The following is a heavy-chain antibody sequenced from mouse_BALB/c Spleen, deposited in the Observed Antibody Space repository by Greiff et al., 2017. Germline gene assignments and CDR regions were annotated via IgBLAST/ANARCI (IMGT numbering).Heavy chain of an antibody. CDR1: GFTFSSYA. J-gene: IGHJ4*01. Sequence: EVQRVESGGGLVKPGGSLKLSCAASGFTFSSYAMSWVRQTPEKRLEWVASISSGGSTYYPDSVKGRFTISRDNARNILYLQMSSLRSEDTAMYYCARGGDLLSPMDYWGQGTSVTVSS. CDR3: ARGGDLLSPMDY. CDR2: ISSGGST. D-gene: IGHD2-10*01. V-gene: IGHV5-6-5*01.